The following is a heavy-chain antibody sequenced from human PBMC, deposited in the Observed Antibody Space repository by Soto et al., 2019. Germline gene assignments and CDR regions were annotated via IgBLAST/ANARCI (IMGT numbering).Heavy chain of an antibody. CDR3: AKPGHLLAVQLES. D-gene: IGHD2-2*01. CDR2: SSATGRGT. J-gene: IGHJ4*02. CDR1: GFTFSDSA. V-gene: IGHV3-23*01. Sequence: PGGSLRLSCTASGFTFSDSAMTWVRQAPGKGLEWVSISSATGRGTYHANSVMGRFTISRDNSRNPLYLPITSLTADDTAVYYCAKPGHLLAVQLESWGQGTQVTVSS.